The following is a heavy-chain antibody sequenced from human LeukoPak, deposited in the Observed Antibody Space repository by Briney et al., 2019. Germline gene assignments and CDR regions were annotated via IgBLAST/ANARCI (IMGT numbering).Heavy chain of an antibody. CDR2: ISANNGNT. J-gene: IGHJ5*02. Sequence: GASGKVSCKVSGYTFTSSGISWVRQAPGQGLEWMGWISANNGNTNYAQKFQGRVTMTTDTSTSTVYMELRRLGSDDTAVYYCARDLGFCSRTSCFRNWFDPWGQGTLVTVSS. D-gene: IGHD2-2*03. CDR1: GYTFTSSG. V-gene: IGHV1-18*01. CDR3: ARDLGFCSRTSCFRNWFDP.